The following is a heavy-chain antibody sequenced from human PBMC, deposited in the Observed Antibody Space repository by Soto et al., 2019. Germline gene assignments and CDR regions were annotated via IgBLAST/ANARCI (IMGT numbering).Heavy chain of an antibody. J-gene: IGHJ5*02. CDR2: ISSSSSTI. Sequence: EVLLVESGGGLVHPGGSLRLSCVASGFTFSSYSMNWVRQAPGKGLEWVSYISSSSSTIYYADSVKGRFTISRDNAKNSLYLQMNSLRDEDTAVYYCASGYNWNDGGDWFDPWGQGTLVTVSS. CDR1: GFTFSSYS. D-gene: IGHD1-20*01. V-gene: IGHV3-48*02. CDR3: ASGYNWNDGGDWFDP.